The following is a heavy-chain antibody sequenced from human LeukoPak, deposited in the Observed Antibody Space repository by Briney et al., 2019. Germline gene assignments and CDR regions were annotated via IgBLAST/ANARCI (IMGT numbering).Heavy chain of an antibody. CDR3: GGSGSYYKSMGY. D-gene: IGHD3-10*01. Sequence: GGSLRLSCAASGFTFSSYAMSWVRQAPGKGLEWVSAISGSGGSTYYADSVKGRFTISRDNSKNTLYLQMNSLRAEDTAVYYCGGSGSYYKSMGYWGQGTLVTVSS. CDR1: GFTFSSYA. CDR2: ISGSGGST. V-gene: IGHV3-23*01. J-gene: IGHJ4*02.